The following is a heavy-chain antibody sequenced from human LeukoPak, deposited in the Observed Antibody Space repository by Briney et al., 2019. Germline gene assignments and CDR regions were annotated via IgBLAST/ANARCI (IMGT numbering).Heavy chain of an antibody. J-gene: IGHJ3*02. CDR3: ATGGIAARSDAFDI. CDR1: GGSISSGDYY. CDR2: IYYSGST. D-gene: IGHD6-6*01. Sequence: PSETLSLTCTVSGGSISSGDYYWSWIRQPPGKGLEWIGYIYYSGSTYYNPSLKSRVTISVDTSKNQFSLKLSSVTAADTAVYYCATGGIAARSDAFDIWGQGTMVTVSS. V-gene: IGHV4-30-4*08.